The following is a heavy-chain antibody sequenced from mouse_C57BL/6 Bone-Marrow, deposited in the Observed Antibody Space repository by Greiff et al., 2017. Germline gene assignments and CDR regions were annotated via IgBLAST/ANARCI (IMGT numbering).Heavy chain of an antibody. Sequence: VQLQQPGAELVKPGASVKLSCTASGYTFTRYWMHWVKQRPGRGLEWIGRIVPHSGGTKYNEKFTSKGTLTVDKPSLTAYMQLTSLTSEDSAVYYCARGAYGNYEYLDYWGQGTTLTVSS. D-gene: IGHD2-1*01. V-gene: IGHV1-72*01. CDR2: IVPHSGGT. J-gene: IGHJ2*01. CDR3: ARGAYGNYEYLDY. CDR1: GYTFTRYW.